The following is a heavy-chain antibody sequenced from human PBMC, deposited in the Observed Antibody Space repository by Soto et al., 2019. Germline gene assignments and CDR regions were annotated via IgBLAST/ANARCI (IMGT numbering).Heavy chain of an antibody. J-gene: IGHJ3*02. CDR2: ISGSGSVT. D-gene: IGHD6-19*01. V-gene: IGHV3-23*01. CDR1: RSTFSSSA. Sequence: GGSLRLSCAASRSTFSSSAMTWVRQAPGKGLEWVSVISGSGSVTYYTSTVRGRFTISRDNSRNTLYLQMNNLRAEDTAVYYCSRNSSGRQGSTLDIWGQGTMVTVSS. CDR3: SRNSSGRQGSTLDI.